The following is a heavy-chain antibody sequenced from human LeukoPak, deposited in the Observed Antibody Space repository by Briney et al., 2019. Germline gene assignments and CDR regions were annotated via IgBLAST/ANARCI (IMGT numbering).Heavy chain of an antibody. CDR1: GFTFSSYG. CDR2: ISYDGSNK. D-gene: IGHD2-2*01. V-gene: IGHV3-30*18. J-gene: IGHJ6*02. Sequence: SLRLXCAASGFTFSSYGMHWVRQAPGKGLEWVAVISYDGSNKYYADSVKGRFTISRDNSKNTLYLQMNSLRAEDTAVYYCAKDNYCSSTSCHRNTYYYYYGMDVWGQGTTVTVSS. CDR3: AKDNYCSSTSCHRNTYYYYYGMDV.